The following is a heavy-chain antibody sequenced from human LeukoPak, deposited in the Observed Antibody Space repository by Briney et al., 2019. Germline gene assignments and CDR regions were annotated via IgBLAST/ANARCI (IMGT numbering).Heavy chain of an antibody. CDR2: MYYSGST. D-gene: IGHD5-12*01. Sequence: SETLSLTCTVSGGSISAFSWSWIRQPPGKGLEWIGYMYYSGSTDYNPSLKSRITISFDTSKNQFSLNLSSVTAADTAVYYCASRSHSGYDPHWYFDLWGRGTLVTVSS. J-gene: IGHJ2*01. CDR3: ASRSHSGYDPHWYFDL. CDR1: GGSISAFS. V-gene: IGHV4-59*08.